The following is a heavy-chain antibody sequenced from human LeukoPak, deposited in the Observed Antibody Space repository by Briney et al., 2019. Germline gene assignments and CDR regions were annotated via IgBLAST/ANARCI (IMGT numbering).Heavy chain of an antibody. J-gene: IGHJ4*02. D-gene: IGHD3-22*01. CDR2: IYYSGST. Sequence: SETLSLTCTVSGGSISSYYWSWIRQPPGKGLEWIGFIYYSGSTHYKPSLKSRGTISVDTSKDQYSLKLSSVTAADTAVYYCARSSESYDSSGYYSYYFDYWGQGTLVTVSS. CDR3: ARSSESYDSSGYYSYYFDY. V-gene: IGHV4-59*01. CDR1: GGSISSYY.